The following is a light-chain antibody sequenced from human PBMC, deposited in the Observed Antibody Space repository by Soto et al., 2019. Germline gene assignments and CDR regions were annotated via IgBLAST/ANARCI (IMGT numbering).Light chain of an antibody. V-gene: IGLV2-23*01. CDR1: SSDVGSYNL. CDR2: EGS. CDR3: CSYAGSSSYV. Sequence: QSVLTHPPSASGSPGQSVTISCTGTSSDVGSYNLVSWYQQHPGKAPKLMIYEGSKRPSGVSNRFSGSKSGNTASLTISGLQAEDEADYYCCSYAGSSSYVFGTGTKVTVL. J-gene: IGLJ1*01.